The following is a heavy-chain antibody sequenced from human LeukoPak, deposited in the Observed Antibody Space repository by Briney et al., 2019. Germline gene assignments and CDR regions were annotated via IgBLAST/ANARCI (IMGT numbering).Heavy chain of an antibody. V-gene: IGHV1-2*02. CDR3: SGVGRLLGGACDI. D-gene: IGHD2-15*01. CDR1: GYTITGYY. CDR2: NNPNSGGT. Sequence: ASVLSPCKASGYTITGYYMHCLRQPPGQGLVGLGWNNPNSGGTNYAQKSEDRGTTTWGTTTNKALFELSKRRCGEETVYYCSGVGRLLGGACDIWGQGKMVTVSS. J-gene: IGHJ3*02.